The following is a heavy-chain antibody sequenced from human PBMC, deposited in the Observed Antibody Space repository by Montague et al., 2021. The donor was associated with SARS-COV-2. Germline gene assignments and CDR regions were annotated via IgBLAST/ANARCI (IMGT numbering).Heavy chain of an antibody. CDR3: AREIAAAGPALDY. V-gene: IGHV2-70*11. J-gene: IGHJ4*02. D-gene: IGHD6-13*01. CDR2: IDWDDDK. Sequence: ALVKPTQTLTLTCTFSGFSLSTSGMCVSWIRQPPGKALEWLARIDWDDDKYYSTSLKTRLTISKDTSKNQVVLTMTNMDPVDTATYYCAREIAAAGPALDYWGQGTRVTVSS. CDR1: GFSLSTSGMC.